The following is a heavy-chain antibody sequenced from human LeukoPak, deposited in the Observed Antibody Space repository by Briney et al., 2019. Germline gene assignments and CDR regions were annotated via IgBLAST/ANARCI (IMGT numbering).Heavy chain of an antibody. D-gene: IGHD3-10*01. CDR3: ARVLGSYAVDY. CDR1: GFSFSDYY. V-gene: IGHV3-11*01. J-gene: IGHJ4*02. CDR2: ISKSDNTK. Sequence: TGGSLRLSCAASGFSFSDYYMSWIRRAPGKGLEWVSFISKSDNTKDYADSVRGRFTISRDNTKNSLYLQMNSLRIEDTAVYYWARVLGSYAVDYWGQGTLATVSS.